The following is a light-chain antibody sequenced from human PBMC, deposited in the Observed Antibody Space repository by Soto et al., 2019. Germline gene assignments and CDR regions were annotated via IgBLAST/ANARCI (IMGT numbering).Light chain of an antibody. V-gene: IGKV4-1*01. CDR1: QSVLYSPNNKNY. CDR3: QQYYATPVT. Sequence: DVVMTQSPDSLAVSLGERAAINCKSSQSVLYSPNNKNYLAWYQQKPGQPPKLLIYWASTRESGVPDRFSGSGSGTDFTLTISSLQAEDVAGYYCQQYYATPVTFGQGTKVEIK. J-gene: IGKJ1*01. CDR2: WAS.